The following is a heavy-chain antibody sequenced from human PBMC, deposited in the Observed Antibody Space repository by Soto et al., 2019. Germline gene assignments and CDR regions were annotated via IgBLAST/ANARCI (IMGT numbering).Heavy chain of an antibody. CDR1: GFTFSSYA. CDR2: ISGSGGST. CDR3: FPDLDPFDY. D-gene: IGHD1-1*01. J-gene: IGHJ4*02. Sequence: GGSLRLSCAASGFTFSSYAMSWVRQAPGKGLEWVSAISGSGGSTSYADSVKGRFTISRDNSKNTLYLHMNSLRAEHTALYFCFPDLDPFDYWGQGTLVTVAS. V-gene: IGHV3-23*01.